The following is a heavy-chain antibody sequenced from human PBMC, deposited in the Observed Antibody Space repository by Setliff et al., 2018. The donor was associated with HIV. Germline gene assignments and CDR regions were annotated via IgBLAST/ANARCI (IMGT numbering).Heavy chain of an antibody. J-gene: IGHJ5*02. V-gene: IGHV4-59*01. Sequence: KPSETLSLTCTVSGGSISSYYWSWIRQPPGKGLEWIGYIYYSGSTNYNPSLKSRVTISVDTSKNQFSLKLSSVTAADTAVYYCARTLGLWFGGPTFDPWGQGTLVTVSS. D-gene: IGHD3-10*01. CDR2: IYYSGST. CDR3: ARTLGLWFGGPTFDP. CDR1: GGSISSYY.